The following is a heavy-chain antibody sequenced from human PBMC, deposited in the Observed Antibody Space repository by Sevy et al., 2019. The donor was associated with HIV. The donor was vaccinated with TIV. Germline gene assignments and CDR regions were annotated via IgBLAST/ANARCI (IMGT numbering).Heavy chain of an antibody. CDR3: AKGDTSTRYYYYGMDV. D-gene: IGHD2-2*01. J-gene: IGHJ6*02. V-gene: IGHV3-23*01. CDR1: GFSLSNFD. CDR2: ISSSGGTT. Sequence: GGSLRLSCAASGFSLSNFDMSWVRQAPGKGLEWVSTISSSGGTTYYADSVKGRFTISRDNSKKTLYLQMNSLRAEDTALYYCAKGDTSTRYYYYGMDVWGQGSAVTVSS.